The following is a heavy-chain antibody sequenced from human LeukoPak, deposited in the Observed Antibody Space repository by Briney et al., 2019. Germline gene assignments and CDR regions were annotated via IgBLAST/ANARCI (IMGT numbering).Heavy chain of an antibody. D-gene: IGHD2-21*02. CDR2: INPNSGGT. V-gene: IGHV1-2*02. Sequence: GASVKVSCKASGYTLTGYYMHWVRQAPGQGLEWMGWINPNSGGTNYAQKFQGRVTITADKSTSTAYMELSSLRSEDTAVYYCASSEVVVTATHFDYWGQGTLVTVSS. J-gene: IGHJ4*02. CDR1: GYTLTGYY. CDR3: ASSEVVVTATHFDY.